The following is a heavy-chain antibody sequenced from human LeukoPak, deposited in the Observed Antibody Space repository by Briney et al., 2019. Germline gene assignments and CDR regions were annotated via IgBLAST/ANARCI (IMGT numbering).Heavy chain of an antibody. D-gene: IGHD3-10*01. CDR1: GFTFSSYS. CDR3: ARDQVPFDY. Sequence: GGSLRLSCAASGFTFSSYSMNWVRQAPGKGLEWLSYISSSGTSIYHADSVEGRFTISRDNAKNSLYLQMNSLRGEDTAIYYCARDQVPFDYWGQGTLVTVSS. J-gene: IGHJ4*02. V-gene: IGHV3-48*04. CDR2: ISSSGTSI.